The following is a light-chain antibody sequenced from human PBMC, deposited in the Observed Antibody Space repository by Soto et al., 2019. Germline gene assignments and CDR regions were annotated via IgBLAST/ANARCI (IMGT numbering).Light chain of an antibody. CDR3: NSYAGSNNWV. CDR1: SSDVGGYNY. Sequence: QSVLTQPASVSGSPGQSITISCTGTSSDVGGYNYVSWYQQHPGKAPKLMFYEVSKRASGVPDRFSGSKSGNTASLTVSGLQSEDEADYYCNSYAGSNNWVFGGGTKLTVL. J-gene: IGLJ3*02. CDR2: EVS. V-gene: IGLV2-8*01.